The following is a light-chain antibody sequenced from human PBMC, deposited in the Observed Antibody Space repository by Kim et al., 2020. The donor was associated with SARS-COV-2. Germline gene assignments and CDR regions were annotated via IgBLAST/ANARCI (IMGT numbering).Light chain of an antibody. CDR1: SSDVVVYNY. V-gene: IGLV2-11*01. CDR2: DVS. J-gene: IGLJ2*01. CDR3: CSYAGSYTVV. Sequence: GQSVTISCTGTSSDVVVYNYVSWYQQHPGKAPKLMIYDVSKWPSGVPDRFSGSKSGNTASLTISGLQAEDEADYYCCSYAGSYTVVFGGGTQLTVL.